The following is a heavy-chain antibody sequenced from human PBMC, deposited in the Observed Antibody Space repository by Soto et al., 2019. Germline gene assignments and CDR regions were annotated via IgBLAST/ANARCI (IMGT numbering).Heavy chain of an antibody. CDR3: ARGTSGYDNYGMDV. Sequence: SETLSLTCTFSGGSISSGDYYWSWIRQPPGKGLEWIGYIYYSGSTYYNPSLKSRVTISVDTSKNQFSLKLSSVTAADTAVYYCARGTSGYDNYGMDVWGQGTTVTVSS. CDR1: GGSISSGDYY. CDR2: IYYSGST. V-gene: IGHV4-30-4*02. J-gene: IGHJ6*02. D-gene: IGHD5-12*01.